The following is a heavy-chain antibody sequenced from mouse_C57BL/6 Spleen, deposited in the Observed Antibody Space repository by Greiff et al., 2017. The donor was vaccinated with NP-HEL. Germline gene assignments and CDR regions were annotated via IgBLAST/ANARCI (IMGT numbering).Heavy chain of an antibody. D-gene: IGHD1-1*01. CDR1: GYTFTSYW. V-gene: IGHV1-52*01. CDR2: IDPSDSET. J-gene: IGHJ4*01. Sequence: QVHVKQPGAELVRPGSSVKLSCKASGYTFTSYWMHWVKQRPIQGLEWIGNIDPSDSETHYNQKFKDKATLTVDKSSSTAYMQLSSLTSEDSAVYCCALSDYGSSPYYAMDYWGQGTSVTVSS. CDR3: ALSDYGSSPYYAMDY.